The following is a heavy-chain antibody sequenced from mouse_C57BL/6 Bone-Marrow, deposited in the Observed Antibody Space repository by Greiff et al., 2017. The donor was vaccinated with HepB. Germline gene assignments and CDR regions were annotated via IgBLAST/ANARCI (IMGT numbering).Heavy chain of an antibody. CDR3: ARPSTMITTTVDY. Sequence: DVQLVESGGGLVKPGGSLKLSCAASGFTFSDYGMHWVRQAPEKGLEWVAYISSGSSTIYYADTVKGRFTISRDNAKNTLFLQMTSLRSEDTAMYYCARPSTMITTTVDYWGQGTTLTVSS. J-gene: IGHJ2*01. D-gene: IGHD2-4*01. CDR2: ISSGSSTI. CDR1: GFTFSDYG. V-gene: IGHV5-17*01.